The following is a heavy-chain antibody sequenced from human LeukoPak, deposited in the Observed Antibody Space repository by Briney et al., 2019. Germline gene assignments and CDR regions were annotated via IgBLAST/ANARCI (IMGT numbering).Heavy chain of an antibody. D-gene: IGHD3-22*01. V-gene: IGHV3-21*05. CDR2: INAGSDYI. J-gene: IGHJ4*02. Sequence: GGSLRLSCAASGFMFTGYSMTWVRQAPGKGLEWISYINAGSDYIYYADSVKGRFTISRDNAKNSLYLQMNSLRAEDTAVYYCARERRVYYYDSSGPEPDWGQGTLVTVSS. CDR1: GFMFTGYS. CDR3: ARERRVYYYDSSGPEPD.